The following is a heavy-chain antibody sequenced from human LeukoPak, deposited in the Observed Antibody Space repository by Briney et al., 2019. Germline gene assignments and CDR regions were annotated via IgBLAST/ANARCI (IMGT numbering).Heavy chain of an antibody. J-gene: IGHJ1*01. D-gene: IGHD3-10*01. CDR3: ARADVLLWFGEDGGYFQH. CDR1: GYSISSGYY. V-gene: IGHV4-38-2*01. Sequence: SETLSLTCAVSGYSISSGYYWGWIRQPPGKGLEWIGSIYHSGSTYYNPSLKSRVTISVDTSKNQFSLKLSSVTAADTAVYYCARADVLLWFGEDGGYFQHWGQGTLVTVSS. CDR2: IYHSGST.